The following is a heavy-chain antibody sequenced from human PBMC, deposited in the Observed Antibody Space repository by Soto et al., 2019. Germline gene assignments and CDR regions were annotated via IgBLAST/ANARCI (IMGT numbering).Heavy chain of an antibody. D-gene: IGHD1-26*01. CDR3: AREVYLYYFDY. CDR1: GYTSTSYY. Sequence: GASVTVSCKASGYTSTSYYMHWVRQAPGQGLEWMGIINPSGGSTSYAPKFQGRVTMTRDTSTSTVYMELSSLRSEDTAVYYCAREVYLYYFDYWAREPWSPSPQ. J-gene: IGHJ4*02. V-gene: IGHV1-46*03. CDR2: INPSGGST.